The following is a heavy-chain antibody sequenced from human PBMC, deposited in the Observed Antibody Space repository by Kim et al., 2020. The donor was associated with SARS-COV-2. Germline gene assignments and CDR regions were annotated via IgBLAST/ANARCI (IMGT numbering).Heavy chain of an antibody. J-gene: IGHJ4*02. CDR1: GGTFSSYA. V-gene: IGHV1-69*13. Sequence: SVKVSCKASGGTFSSYAISWVRQAPGQGLEWMGGIIPIFGTANYAQKFQGRVTITADESTSTAYMELSSLRSEDTAVYYCARDGTGTTLIALGYWGQGTLVTVSS. D-gene: IGHD1-1*01. CDR2: IIPIFGTA. CDR3: ARDGTGTTLIALGY.